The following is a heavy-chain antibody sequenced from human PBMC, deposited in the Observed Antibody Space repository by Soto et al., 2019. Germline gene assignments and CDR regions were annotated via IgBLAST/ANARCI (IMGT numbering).Heavy chain of an antibody. Sequence: GGSLRLSCAASVFTVSSKYMSWVRQAPGKGLEWVSLINRGGSISYADSVKGRFTISRDNAKNTLYLQMSTLRVEDTAIYYCARDLRVVVAATEAWFDPWGQGTLVTVSS. V-gene: IGHV3-66*01. CDR2: INRGGSI. J-gene: IGHJ5*02. CDR3: ARDLRVVVAATEAWFDP. D-gene: IGHD2-15*01. CDR1: VFTVSSKY.